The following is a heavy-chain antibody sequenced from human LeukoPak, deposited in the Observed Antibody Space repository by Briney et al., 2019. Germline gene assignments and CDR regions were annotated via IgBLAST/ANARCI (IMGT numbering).Heavy chain of an antibody. J-gene: IGHJ4*02. V-gene: IGHV3-23*01. CDR3: AKAPVTSCRGAYCYPFDS. CDR1: GFTFSSYT. CDR2: ISGSGGST. Sequence: GGSLRLSCAASGFTFSSYTMSWVRQAPGKGLEWVSAISGSGGSTYYADSVRGRFTISRDNSKNTLYLQMNSLRAEDAAVYFCAKAPVTSCRGAYCYPFDSWGQGTLVTVSS. D-gene: IGHD2-21*01.